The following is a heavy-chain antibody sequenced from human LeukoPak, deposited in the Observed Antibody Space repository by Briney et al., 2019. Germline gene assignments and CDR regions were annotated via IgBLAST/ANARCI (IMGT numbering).Heavy chain of an antibody. Sequence: GGSLRLSCAASGFTFSNYGMHWVRQAPGKGLEWVAVIWYDGSNKKYADSVKGRFTISRDNSKNTLYLQMNSLRAEDTAVYFCAGFYGILNGSDAFDIWGQGTMVTVSS. V-gene: IGHV3-33*03. J-gene: IGHJ3*02. CDR1: GFTFSNYG. CDR2: IWYDGSNK. CDR3: AGFYGILNGSDAFDI. D-gene: IGHD3-9*01.